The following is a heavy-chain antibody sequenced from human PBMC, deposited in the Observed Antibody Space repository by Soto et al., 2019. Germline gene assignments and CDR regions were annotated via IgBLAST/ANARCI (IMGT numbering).Heavy chain of an antibody. CDR1: GGSISSGGYY. D-gene: IGHD3-22*01. CDR2: IYYSGST. Sequence: SEILSLTCTVSGGSISSGGYYWSWIRQHPGKGLEWIGYIYYSGSTYYNPSLKSRVTISVDTSKNQFSLKLSSVTAADTAVYYCARFRYPRRTMIVGNWFDPWGQGTLVTV. CDR3: ARFRYPRRTMIVGNWFDP. J-gene: IGHJ5*02. V-gene: IGHV4-31*03.